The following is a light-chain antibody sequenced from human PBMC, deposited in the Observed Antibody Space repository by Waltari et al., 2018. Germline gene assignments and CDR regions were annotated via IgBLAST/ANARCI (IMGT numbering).Light chain of an antibody. J-gene: IGKJ4*01. CDR2: DSS. CDR3: QHYENLPIT. CDR1: QDVKNY. V-gene: IGKV1-33*01. Sequence: DIQLTQSPSSLSASVGDSVNITCQASQDVKNYLNWYQQKPGRAPKLLICDSSNLEPGVPPRFSGTGSGTHFTFTITSLQPEDFATYFCQHYENLPITFGGGTRVEIK.